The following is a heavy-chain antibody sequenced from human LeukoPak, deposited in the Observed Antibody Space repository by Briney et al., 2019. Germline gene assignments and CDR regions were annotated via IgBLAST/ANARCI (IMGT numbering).Heavy chain of an antibody. V-gene: IGHV3-48*03. CDR3: ARGNRGDYFDY. D-gene: IGHD2-21*01. CDR1: GFTFSSYE. J-gene: IGHJ4*02. Sequence: PGGSLRLSCAASGFTFSSYETNWVRQAPGKGLEWVSYISSSGSTIYYADSVKGRFTISRDNAKNSLYLQMNSLRAEDTAVYYCARGNRGDYFDYWGQGTLVTVSS. CDR2: ISSSGSTI.